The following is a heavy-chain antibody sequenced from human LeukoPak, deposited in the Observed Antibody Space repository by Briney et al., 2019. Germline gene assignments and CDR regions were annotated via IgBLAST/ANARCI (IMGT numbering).Heavy chain of an antibody. Sequence: SETLSLTCTFSGGSISTGNYYWGWIRQPPGKGLEWIGNIHYSGSTYYNPSLKSRVTISVDTSKNKFFLNLTSMTAADTAVYYCTRRTGGSALRDYWGQGTLVTVSS. CDR3: TRRTGGSALRDY. V-gene: IGHV4-39*01. D-gene: IGHD2-15*01. CDR1: GGSISTGNYY. J-gene: IGHJ4*02. CDR2: IHYSGST.